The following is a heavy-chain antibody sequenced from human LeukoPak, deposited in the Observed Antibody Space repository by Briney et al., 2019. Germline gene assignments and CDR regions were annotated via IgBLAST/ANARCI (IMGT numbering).Heavy chain of an antibody. Sequence: PSETLSLTCTVSGGSVSSGNYYWSWIRQPPGKGLEWIGYIYYSGSTNYNPSLKSRVTISVDTSKNQFSLKLSSVTAADTAVYYCARVDSSGCYRYYFDCWGQGTLVTVSS. V-gene: IGHV4-61*01. CDR1: GGSVSSGNYY. D-gene: IGHD3-22*01. J-gene: IGHJ4*02. CDR2: IYYSGST. CDR3: ARVDSSGCYRYYFDC.